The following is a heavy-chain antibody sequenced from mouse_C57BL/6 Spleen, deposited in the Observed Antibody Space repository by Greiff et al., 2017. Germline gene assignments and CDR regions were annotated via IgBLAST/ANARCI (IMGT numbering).Heavy chain of an antibody. Sequence: QVQLQQSGAELVRPGASVTLSCKASGYTFTDYEMHWVKQTPVHGLEWIGAIDPETGGTAYNQKFKGKAILTADKSSSTAYMELRSLTSEDSAVYYCTREGKSAWFAYWGQGTLVTVSA. J-gene: IGHJ3*01. V-gene: IGHV1-15*01. D-gene: IGHD2-1*01. CDR2: IDPETGGT. CDR1: GYTFTDYE. CDR3: TREGKSAWFAY.